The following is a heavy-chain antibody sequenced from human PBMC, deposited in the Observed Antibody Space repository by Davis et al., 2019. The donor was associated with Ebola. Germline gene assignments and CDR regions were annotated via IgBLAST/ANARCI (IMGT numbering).Heavy chain of an antibody. J-gene: IGHJ6*02. D-gene: IGHD6-6*01. V-gene: IGHV4-34*01. Sequence: GSLRLSCAVYGGSFSGYYWSWIRQPPGKGLEWIGEINHSGSTNYNPSLKSRLTISVDTSKNQFSLKLSSVTAADTAVYYCARHRYSSSVILYYYYGMDVWGQGTTVTVSS. CDR3: ARHRYSSSVILYYYYGMDV. CDR2: INHSGST. CDR1: GGSFSGYY.